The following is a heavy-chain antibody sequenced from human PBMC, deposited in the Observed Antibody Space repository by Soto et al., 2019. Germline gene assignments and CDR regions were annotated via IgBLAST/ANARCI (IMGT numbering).Heavy chain of an antibody. CDR3: ARDGRGTGTTFYGMGG. J-gene: IGHJ6*01. CDR2: INPSGGST. CDR1: GYTFTSYY. V-gene: IGHV1-46*01. D-gene: IGHD1-7*01. Sequence: ASVKVSCKASGYTFTSYYMHWVRQAPGQGLEWMGIINPSGGSTSYAQKFQGRVTMTRDTSTSTVYMELSSLRSEDTAVYYCARDGRGTGTTFYGMGGWGKGSRGTVCS.